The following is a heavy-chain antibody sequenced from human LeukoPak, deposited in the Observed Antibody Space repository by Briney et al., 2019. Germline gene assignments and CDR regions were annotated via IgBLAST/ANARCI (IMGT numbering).Heavy chain of an antibody. CDR1: GFTFSSYW. V-gene: IGHV3-7*05. Sequence: GGSLRLSCTASGFTFSSYWMSWVRQTPEKGLEWVANINQDESDKVYVDSVKGRFTISRDNAKSSLYLQMSGLRAEDTAVYYCAKWVVVVVAATRNYYGMDVWGQGTTVTVSS. D-gene: IGHD2-15*01. CDR3: AKWVVVVVAATRNYYGMDV. J-gene: IGHJ6*02. CDR2: INQDESDK.